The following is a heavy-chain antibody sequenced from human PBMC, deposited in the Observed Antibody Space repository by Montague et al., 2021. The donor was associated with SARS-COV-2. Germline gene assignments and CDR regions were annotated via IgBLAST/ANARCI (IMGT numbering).Heavy chain of an antibody. CDR2: IHYNGSS. Sequence: SETLSLTCTVSGDSIRSSCYYWGWIRQPPGRGLEWIGSIHYNGSSYYNPSFKSRVTISIDTSKTQFSLKLSSVTAADTAVYSCAGRINPVFGSGAIDYWGQGTLVTVSS. CDR3: AGRINPVFGSGAIDY. D-gene: IGHD6-19*01. J-gene: IGHJ4*02. V-gene: IGHV4-39*01. CDR1: GDSIRSSCYY.